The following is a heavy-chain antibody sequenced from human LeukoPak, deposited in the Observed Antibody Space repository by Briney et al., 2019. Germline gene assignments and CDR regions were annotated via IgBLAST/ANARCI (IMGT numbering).Heavy chain of an antibody. CDR2: IKQDGSEK. Sequence: GGSLRLSCAASGFTFSRYWMSWIRQAPGKGLEWVANIKQDGSEKYYVDSVKGRFTISRDNAKNSLSLQMNSLRAEDTAVYYCASVSITVAGRDYMDVWGKGTTVTVSS. D-gene: IGHD6-19*01. CDR1: GFTFSRYW. CDR3: ASVSITVAGRDYMDV. V-gene: IGHV3-7*01. J-gene: IGHJ6*03.